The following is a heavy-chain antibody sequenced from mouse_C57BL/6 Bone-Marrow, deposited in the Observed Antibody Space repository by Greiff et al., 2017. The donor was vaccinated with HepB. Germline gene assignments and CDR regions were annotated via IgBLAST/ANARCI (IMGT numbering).Heavy chain of an antibody. CDR2: IRLKSDNYAT. J-gene: IGHJ1*03. CDR3: TACWDWYFDV. D-gene: IGHD4-1*01. V-gene: IGHV6-3*01. CDR1: GFTFSNYW. Sequence: EVKLVESGGGLVQPGGSMKLSCVASGFTFSNYWMNWVRQSPEKGLEWVAQIRLKSDNYATHYAESVKGRFTISRDDSKSSVYLQMNNLRAEDTGIYYCTACWDWYFDVWGTGTTVTVSS.